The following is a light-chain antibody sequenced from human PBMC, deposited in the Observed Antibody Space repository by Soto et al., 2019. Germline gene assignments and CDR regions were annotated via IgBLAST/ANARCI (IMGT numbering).Light chain of an antibody. CDR1: QSISNW. Sequence: DIQRTQSPSTLSASVGDRVTITCRASQSISNWLAWYQQKPGKAHKLLIYMAYSLESGVQSRFSGSGSGTEFTLTIRSLQPDDFATYYCKQYNNYSWTFGQGTKVDIK. CDR2: MAY. J-gene: IGKJ1*01. CDR3: KQYNNYSWT. V-gene: IGKV1-5*03.